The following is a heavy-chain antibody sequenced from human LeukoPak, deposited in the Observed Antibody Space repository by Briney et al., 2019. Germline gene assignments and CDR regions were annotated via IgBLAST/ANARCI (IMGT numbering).Heavy chain of an antibody. J-gene: IGHJ4*02. CDR2: IIPIFGTA. CDR3: ARSISGDQLLYSY. CDR1: GYTFTSYA. D-gene: IGHD2-2*02. V-gene: IGHV1-69*13. Sequence: SVKVSCKASGYTFTSYAFRWVRQAPGQGLEWMGGIIPIFGTATYAQKFQGRVTITADESTSTAYMELSSLRSEDTAVYYCARSISGDQLLYSYWGQGTLVTVSS.